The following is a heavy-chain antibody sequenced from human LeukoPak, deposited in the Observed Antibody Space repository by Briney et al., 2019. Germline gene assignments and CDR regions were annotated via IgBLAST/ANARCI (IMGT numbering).Heavy chain of an antibody. V-gene: IGHV3-7*02. Sequence: GGSLGLSCAASGFTFSTYWMTWVRQAPGKGLEWVANISPDGSAKYYVDSVKGRFTISRDNARNSLYLQMSSLRAEGTAIYYCASQPSAVAGNYWGQGTLVTVSS. J-gene: IGHJ4*02. CDR3: ASQPSAVAGNY. D-gene: IGHD6-19*01. CDR2: ISPDGSAK. CDR1: GFTFSTYW.